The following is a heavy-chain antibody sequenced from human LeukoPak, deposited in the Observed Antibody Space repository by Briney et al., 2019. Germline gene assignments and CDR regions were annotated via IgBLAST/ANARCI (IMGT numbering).Heavy chain of an antibody. CDR1: GFIVVTRY. CDR3: ARDPQSSQQLVSY. D-gene: IGHD6-13*01. J-gene: IGHJ4*02. CDR2: IYTDGST. Sequence: PGGSLRLSCAASGFIVVTRYMTWVRQVPGKGLEWVSVIYTDGSTYYADSVRGRFTISRDNFKNTLYLQMNSLRAEDTAVYYCARDPQSSQQLVSYWGQGTRVTVSS. V-gene: IGHV3-53*01.